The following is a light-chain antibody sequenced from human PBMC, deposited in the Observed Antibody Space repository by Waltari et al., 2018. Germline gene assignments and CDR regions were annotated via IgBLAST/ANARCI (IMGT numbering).Light chain of an antibody. J-gene: IGKJ2*01. Sequence: DIQMTQSPSTLSASVGDRVTITCRASQRISSWLAWYQQKPGKATKLLIYKASSLESGVPSRFSGSGSGTEFPLTISSLQPDDFATYYCQQYNSDSATFGQGTKLEIK. CDR2: KAS. V-gene: IGKV1-5*03. CDR1: QRISSW. CDR3: QQYNSDSAT.